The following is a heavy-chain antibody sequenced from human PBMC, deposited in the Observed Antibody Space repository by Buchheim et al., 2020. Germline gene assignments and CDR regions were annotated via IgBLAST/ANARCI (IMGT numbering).Heavy chain of an antibody. V-gene: IGHV1-46*03. CDR2: INPSGGST. D-gene: IGHD6-6*01. J-gene: IGHJ6*02. CDR1: GYTFTSYY. Sequence: QVQLVQSGAEVKKPGASVKVSCKASGYTFTSYYMHWVRQAPGQGLEWMGIINPSGGSTSYAQKFQGRVTMTRDTATRTVYMELSSLRSEDTAVYYCARDGHSMYSSSDYYYGMDVWGQGTT. CDR3: ARDGHSMYSSSDYYYGMDV.